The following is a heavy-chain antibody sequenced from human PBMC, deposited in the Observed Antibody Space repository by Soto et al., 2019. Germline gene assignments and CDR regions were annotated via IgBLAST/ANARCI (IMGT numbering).Heavy chain of an antibody. J-gene: IGHJ6*02. Sequence: GESLKISCKGSGYSFTSYWIGWVRQMPGKGLEWMGIIYPGDSDTRYSPSFQGQVTISADKSTSTAYLQWSSLKASDTAMYYCIRAAAGTSFYYYGMDVWGQGTTVTVSS. CDR1: GYSFTSYW. V-gene: IGHV5-51*01. D-gene: IGHD6-13*01. CDR3: IRAAAGTSFYYYGMDV. CDR2: IYPGDSDT.